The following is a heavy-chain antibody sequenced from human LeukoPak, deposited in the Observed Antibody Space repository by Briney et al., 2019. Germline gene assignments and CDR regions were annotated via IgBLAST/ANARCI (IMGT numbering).Heavy chain of an antibody. CDR3: ARNVDTCSSTSCYNWFDP. D-gene: IGHD2-2*01. Sequence: PGGSLRLSCAAPGFTFSSYSMNWVRQAPGKGLEWVSYISSSSSTIYYADSVKGRFTISRDNAKNSLYLQMNSLRDEDTAVYYCARNVDTCSSTSCYNWFDPWGQGTLVTVSS. J-gene: IGHJ5*02. CDR2: ISSSSSTI. CDR1: GFTFSSYS. V-gene: IGHV3-48*02.